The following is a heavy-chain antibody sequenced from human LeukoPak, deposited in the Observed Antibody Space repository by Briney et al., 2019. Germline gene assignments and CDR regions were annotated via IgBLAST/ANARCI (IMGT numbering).Heavy chain of an antibody. CDR3: ARGGYYYDSSADY. CDR2: ISSSGSTI. V-gene: IGHV3-48*04. CDR1: GFTFSSYS. D-gene: IGHD3-22*01. Sequence: GGSLRLSCAASGFTFSSYSMNWVRQAPGKGLEWVSYISSSGSTIYYADSVKGRFTISRDNAKNSLYLQMNSLRAEDTAVYYCARGGYYYDSSADYWGQGTLVTVSS. J-gene: IGHJ4*02.